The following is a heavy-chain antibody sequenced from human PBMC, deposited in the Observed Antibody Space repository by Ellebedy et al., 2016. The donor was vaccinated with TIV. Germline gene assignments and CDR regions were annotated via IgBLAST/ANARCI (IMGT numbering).Heavy chain of an antibody. Sequence: AASVKVSCKASGYTFTSYGISWARQLFGQGLEWMGLISAYNGNTNYAQKLQVRVTMTTDTSTSTAYMELRSLRSDDTAMYYCARDPAIAVAGRGDHNWFDPWGQGTLVTVSS. CDR3: ARDPAIAVAGRGDHNWFDP. J-gene: IGHJ5*02. D-gene: IGHD6-19*01. CDR1: GYTFTSYG. CDR2: ISAYNGNT. V-gene: IGHV1-18*04.